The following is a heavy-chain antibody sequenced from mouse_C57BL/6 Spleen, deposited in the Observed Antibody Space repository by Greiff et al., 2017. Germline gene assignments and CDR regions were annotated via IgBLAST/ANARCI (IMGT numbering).Heavy chain of an antibody. CDR3: ARERNCFDY. D-gene: IGHD4-1*01. V-gene: IGHV1-76*01. Sequence: VQLQQSGAELVRPGASVKLSCKASGYTFTDYYINWVKQRPGQGLAWIARIYPGSGNTYYNEKFKGKATLTAEKSSSTAYMQLSSLTSEDSAVYCGARERNCFDYWGQGTTLTVSS. CDR1: GYTFTDYY. J-gene: IGHJ2*01. CDR2: IYPGSGNT.